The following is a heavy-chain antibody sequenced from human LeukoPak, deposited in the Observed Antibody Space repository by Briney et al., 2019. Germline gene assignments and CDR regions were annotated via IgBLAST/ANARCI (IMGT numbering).Heavy chain of an antibody. V-gene: IGHV3-7*01. CDR1: GFTSSSYW. J-gene: IGHJ4*02. D-gene: IGHD2-15*01. Sequence: PGGSLRLSCAASGFTSSSYWLNWVRRAPGKGLEWVAIIKQDGSQKFYVDSVKGRFTISTDTAKNSLYLLMNSLRAEDTAVYYCATASLSSLLTFDYWGQGTLVTVSS. CDR3: ATASLSSLLTFDY. CDR2: IKQDGSQK.